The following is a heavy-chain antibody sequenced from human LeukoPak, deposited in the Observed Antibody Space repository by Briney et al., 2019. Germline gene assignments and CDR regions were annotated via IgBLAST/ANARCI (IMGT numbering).Heavy chain of an antibody. CDR3: AKGGSSYSEMDY. Sequence: QTGGSLRLSCAASGFTFSNHGMNWVRQAPGKGLEWVSGISPRGDITYYADSVKGRFTISRDNSKNTLYLEVISLTAEDTAVYYCAKGGSSYSEMDYWGQGTLVTVSS. D-gene: IGHD4-11*01. CDR1: GFTFSNHG. J-gene: IGHJ4*02. V-gene: IGHV3-23*01. CDR2: ISPRGDIT.